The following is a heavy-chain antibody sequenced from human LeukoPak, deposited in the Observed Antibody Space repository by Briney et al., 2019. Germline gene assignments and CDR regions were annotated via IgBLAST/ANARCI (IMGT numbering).Heavy chain of an antibody. CDR3: ASGGRVFGSSGYYHDY. J-gene: IGHJ4*02. V-gene: IGHV1-2*02. CDR1: GYTFTGYY. Sequence: GASVKVSCKASGYTFTGYYMHWLRQAPGQGLEWMGCINPDSAATNYAQKFQGRVTMTRDTSTSTAYMELSRLRSDDTAVYYCASGGRVFGSSGYYHDYWGQGTLVTVSS. CDR2: INPDSAAT. D-gene: IGHD3-22*01.